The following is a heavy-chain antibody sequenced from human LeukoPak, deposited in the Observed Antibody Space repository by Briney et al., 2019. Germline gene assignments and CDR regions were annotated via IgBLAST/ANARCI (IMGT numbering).Heavy chain of an antibody. D-gene: IGHD6-19*01. V-gene: IGHV3-30-3*01. CDR3: ARDWAVAGIWHWFDP. Sequence: GRSLRLSCAASGFAFSSYAMHWVRQAPGKGLEWVAVISYDESNKYYADSVKGRFTISRDNSKNTLYLQMNSLRAEDTAVYYCARDWAVAGIWHWFDPWGQGTLVTVSS. CDR2: ISYDESNK. CDR1: GFAFSSYA. J-gene: IGHJ5*02.